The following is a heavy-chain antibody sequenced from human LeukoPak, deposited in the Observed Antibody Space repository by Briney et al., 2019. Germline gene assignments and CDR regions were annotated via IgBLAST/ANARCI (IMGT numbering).Heavy chain of an antibody. CDR2: IYYSGST. CDR3: ARPVVLRYFDRYYFDY. D-gene: IGHD3-9*01. V-gene: IGHV4-34*01. Sequence: KPSETLSLTCAVYGVSFSGYYWSWIRQPPGKGLEWIGSIYYSGSTYYNPSLKSRVTISVDTSKNQFSLKLSSVTAADTAVYYCARPVVLRYFDRYYFDYWGQGTLVTVSS. J-gene: IGHJ4*02. CDR1: GVSFSGYY.